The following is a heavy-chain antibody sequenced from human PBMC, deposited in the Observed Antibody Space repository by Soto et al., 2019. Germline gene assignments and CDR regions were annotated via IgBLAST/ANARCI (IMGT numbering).Heavy chain of an antibody. D-gene: IGHD1-7*01. CDR3: ASHTELFDDDLDI. J-gene: IGHJ3*02. V-gene: IGHV5-51*01. Sequence: ESLKISCKGSGYSFSNYWIGWVRQMPGKGLEYMGILYPGDSDARYSPSLQGQITISADKSTSTAYLQWNRLKASDTAMYYCASHTELFDDDLDIWRQGNMVTVTS. CDR2: LYPGDSDA. CDR1: GYSFSNYW.